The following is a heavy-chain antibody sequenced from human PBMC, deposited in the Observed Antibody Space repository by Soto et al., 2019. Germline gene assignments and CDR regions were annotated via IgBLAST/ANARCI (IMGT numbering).Heavy chain of an antibody. CDR2: INAGNGNT. D-gene: IGHD3-22*01. CDR3: ARYYYDSSGYLSPLYFDY. J-gene: IGHJ4*02. Sequence: ASVKVSCKASGYTFTSYAMHWVRQAPGQRLEWMGWINAGNGNTKYSQKFQGRVTITRDTSASTAYMELSSLRSEDTAVYYCARYYYDSSGYLSPLYFDYWGQGTLVTVSS. V-gene: IGHV1-3*01. CDR1: GYTFTSYA.